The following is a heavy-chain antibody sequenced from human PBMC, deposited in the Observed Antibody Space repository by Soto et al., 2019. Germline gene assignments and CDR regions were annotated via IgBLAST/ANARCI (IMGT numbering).Heavy chain of an antibody. CDR2: ISSSSSYI. J-gene: IGHJ4*02. CDR1: GFTFSSYS. D-gene: IGHD3-10*01. V-gene: IGHV3-21*01. CDR3: ARDNGSGSYNDY. Sequence: LRLSCAASGFTFSSYSMNWVRQAPGKGLEWVSSISSSSSYIYYADSVKGRFTISRDNAKNSLYLQMNSLRAEDTAVYYCARDNGSGSYNDYWGQGTLVTVSS.